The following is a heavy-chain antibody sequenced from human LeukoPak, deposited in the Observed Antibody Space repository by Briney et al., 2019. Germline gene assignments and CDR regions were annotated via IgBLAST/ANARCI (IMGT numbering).Heavy chain of an antibody. CDR2: MNPNSGNT. Sequence: ASVKVSCKASGYTFTGYDINWVRQAPGQGLEWMGWMNPNSGNTGYAQKFQGRVTMTRNTSISTAYMELSSLRSEDTAVYYCARGRRFGIQLWFFPQPFEYWGQGTLVTVSS. V-gene: IGHV1-8*01. CDR1: GYTFTGYD. D-gene: IGHD5-18*01. CDR3: ARGRRFGIQLWFFPQPFEY. J-gene: IGHJ4*02.